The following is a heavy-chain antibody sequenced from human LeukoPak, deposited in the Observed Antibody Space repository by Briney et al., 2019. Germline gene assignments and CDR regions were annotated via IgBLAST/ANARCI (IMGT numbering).Heavy chain of an antibody. CDR1: GFTFSSYA. CDR2: INSGGLRT. Sequence: GGSLRLSCAASGFTFSSYALSWVRQAPGKGLEWVSSINSGGLRTYYADSVKGRFTISRDSSKNTVFLQMNSLRAEDTALYYCAKIPIGSDSGMDVWGQGTTVTVSS. CDR3: AKIPIGSDSGMDV. D-gene: IGHD3-10*01. J-gene: IGHJ6*02. V-gene: IGHV3-23*01.